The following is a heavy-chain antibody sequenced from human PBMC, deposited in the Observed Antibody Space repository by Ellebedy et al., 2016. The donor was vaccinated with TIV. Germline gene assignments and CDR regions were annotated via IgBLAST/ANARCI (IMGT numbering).Heavy chain of an antibody. V-gene: IGHV3-13*01. Sequence: GESLKISCAASGFTFRSHDMHWVRQATGKGLEWISAIGTACDTYYSGSVKGRFTISRENAKNSLYLQMNSLKSGDTAVYYCARASNGLDVWGQGTTVTVFS. CDR1: GFTFRSHD. CDR2: IGTACDT. CDR3: ARASNGLDV. J-gene: IGHJ6*02.